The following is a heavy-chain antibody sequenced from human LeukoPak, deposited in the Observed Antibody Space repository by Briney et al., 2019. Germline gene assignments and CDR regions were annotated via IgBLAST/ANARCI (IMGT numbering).Heavy chain of an antibody. J-gene: IGHJ5*02. Sequence: SETLSLTCNVSGGSISSGSDYWSWIRQPAGKGLEWIGRIYTSGNTNYNPSLKSRVTISVDTSKNQFSLKLSSVTAADTAVYYCAIMTGPFDPWGQRTLVTVSS. CDR2: IYTSGNT. CDR1: GGSISSGSDY. V-gene: IGHV4-61*02. D-gene: IGHD3-9*01. CDR3: AIMTGPFDP.